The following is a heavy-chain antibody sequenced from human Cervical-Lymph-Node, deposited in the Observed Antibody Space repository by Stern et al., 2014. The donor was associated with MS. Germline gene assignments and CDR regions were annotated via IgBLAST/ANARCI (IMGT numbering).Heavy chain of an antibody. V-gene: IGHV1-69*01. CDR1: GGTFSAYA. J-gene: IGHJ6*02. Sequence: VQLLESGAEVKKPGSSVKVSCEASGGTFSAYALTWVRQAHGQGLEWMGEITPLFGETEYAQKFQGRVTITADEWTNTVYMELSSLRSEDAAVYFCASRRVAAAGYGLDVWGQGTTVTVSS. CDR2: ITPLFGET. D-gene: IGHD6-13*01. CDR3: ASRRVAAAGYGLDV.